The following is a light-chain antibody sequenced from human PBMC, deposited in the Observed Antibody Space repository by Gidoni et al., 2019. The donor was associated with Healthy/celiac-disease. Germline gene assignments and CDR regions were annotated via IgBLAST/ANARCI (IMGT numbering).Light chain of an antibody. J-gene: IGLJ3*02. CDR3: QSYDSSLSGPNWV. V-gene: IGLV1-40*01. CDR2: GNS. CDR1: SSNIGAGYE. Sequence: QSVLTQPPSVSGAPGQRVTITCTGSSSNIGAGYEVHWYQQLPGTAPKLLIYGNSNRPSAVPDRFSGSKSGTSASLAITGLQAEDEADYYCQSYDSSLSGPNWVFGGGTKLTVL.